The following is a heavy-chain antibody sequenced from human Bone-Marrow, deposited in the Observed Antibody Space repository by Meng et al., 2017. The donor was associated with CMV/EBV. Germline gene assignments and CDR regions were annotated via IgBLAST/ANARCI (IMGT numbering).Heavy chain of an antibody. D-gene: IGHD1-26*01. Sequence: GGSLRLPCAASGFTFSNYGLHWVRQAPGKGLEWVAFIHYAGSNKYYTGSVKGRFTISRDNSKNTLYVQMNSLRAEDTAVYYCAKNLEWELPGGFDYWGQGTRVTVSS. V-gene: IGHV3-30*02. CDR3: AKNLEWELPGGFDY. CDR1: GFTFSNYG. J-gene: IGHJ4*02. CDR2: IHYAGSNK.